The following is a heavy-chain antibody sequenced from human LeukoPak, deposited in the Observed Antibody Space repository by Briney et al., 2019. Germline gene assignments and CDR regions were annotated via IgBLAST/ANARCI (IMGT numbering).Heavy chain of an antibody. CDR2: ISSPADTI. J-gene: IGHJ4*02. V-gene: IGHV3-23*01. Sequence: GGSLRLSCAASGFTFSTYVMAWVRQTPGKGLEWVSVISSPADTIYYADSVRGRFTISRDNSKYTLYLHLNSLRVDDTAVYYCARAPSHRGFDYWGQGTLVTVSS. CDR1: GFTFSTYV. CDR3: ARAPSHRGFDY.